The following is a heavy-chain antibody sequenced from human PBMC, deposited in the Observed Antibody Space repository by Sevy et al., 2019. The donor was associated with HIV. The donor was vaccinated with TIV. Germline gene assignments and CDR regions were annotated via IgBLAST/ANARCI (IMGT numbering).Heavy chain of an antibody. V-gene: IGHV3-21*01. CDR3: ARVPDGYTTDAFDI. Sequence: GGSLRLSCAASGFTFSSYSMNWVRQAPGKGLEWVSSISSSSSYIYYADSVKDRFTISRDNAKNSLYLQMNSLRAEDTAVYYCARVPDGYTTDAFDIWGQGTMVTVSS. J-gene: IGHJ3*02. CDR2: ISSSSSYI. D-gene: IGHD5-12*01. CDR1: GFTFSSYS.